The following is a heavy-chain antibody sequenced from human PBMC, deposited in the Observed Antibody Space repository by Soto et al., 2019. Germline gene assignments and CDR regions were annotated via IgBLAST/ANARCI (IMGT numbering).Heavy chain of an antibody. CDR3: AASCVGCRGFNYYGMDV. CDR2: IYYSGTT. Sequence: SETLSLTCAVYGGSFSGYYWSWIRQPPGKGLEWIGSIYYSGTTYYNPSLKSRVTISVDTSKNQFSLKLSSVTAADTAVYYCAASCVGCRGFNYYGMDVWGQGTTVTVSS. D-gene: IGHD5-12*01. CDR1: GGSFSGYY. J-gene: IGHJ6*02. V-gene: IGHV4-34*01.